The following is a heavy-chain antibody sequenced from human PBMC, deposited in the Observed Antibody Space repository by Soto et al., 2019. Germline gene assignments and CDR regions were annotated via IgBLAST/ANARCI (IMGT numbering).Heavy chain of an antibody. J-gene: IGHJ6*03. CDR1: GYTFTSYD. CDR3: ARGVNGYSYGYNYYYYMDV. V-gene: IGHV1-8*01. CDR2: MNPNSGNT. Sequence: GASVKVSCKASGYTFTSYDIHWVRQATGQGLEWMGWMNPNSGNTGYAQKFQGRVTMTRNTSISTAYMELSSLRSEDTAVYYCARGVNGYSYGYNYYYYMDVWGKGTTVTVSS. D-gene: IGHD5-18*01.